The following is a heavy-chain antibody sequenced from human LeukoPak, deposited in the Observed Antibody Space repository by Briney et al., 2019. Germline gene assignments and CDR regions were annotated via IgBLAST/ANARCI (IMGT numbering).Heavy chain of an antibody. J-gene: IGHJ4*02. V-gene: IGHV4-59*01. Sequence: SETLSLTCTVSGGSISDYYWNWIRQPPGKGLQWMGYIYRSGTKYNPSLESRVTISVDTSTNQFSLRLSSVTAADTAVYFCARYGSTYGRARRGSRALDSWGQGILVTVSS. CDR3: ARYGSTYGRARRGSRALDS. D-gene: IGHD5-18*01. CDR2: IYRSGT. CDR1: GGSISDYY.